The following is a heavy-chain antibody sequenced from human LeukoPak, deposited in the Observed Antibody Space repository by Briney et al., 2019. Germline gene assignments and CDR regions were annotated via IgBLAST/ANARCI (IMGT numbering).Heavy chain of an antibody. CDR3: ARGLCIVDS. Sequence: GASLRLSCAASGFTFSTYWMHWVRQAPGKGPVWVSRINSDGSSTSYADFVKGRFTISRDNAKNMLYLQMNSLRAEDTALYYCARGLCIVDSWGQGTLVTASS. CDR1: GFTFSTYW. V-gene: IGHV3-74*01. CDR2: INSDGSST. J-gene: IGHJ4*02. D-gene: IGHD2-15*01.